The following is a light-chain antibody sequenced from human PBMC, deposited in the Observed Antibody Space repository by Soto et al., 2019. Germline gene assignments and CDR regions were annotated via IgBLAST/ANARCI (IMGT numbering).Light chain of an antibody. CDR2: DAS. V-gene: IGKV3-11*01. J-gene: IGKJ4*01. CDR3: QQRSNWLT. Sequence: EIVLTQSPATLSLSPGERATLSCRASQSVSSYLAWYQQKPGQAPRLLIYDASNRATGIPARFSGSGSGTVFTLTISRLDAEDFVVYYCQQRSNWLTFGGGTKVEIK. CDR1: QSVSSY.